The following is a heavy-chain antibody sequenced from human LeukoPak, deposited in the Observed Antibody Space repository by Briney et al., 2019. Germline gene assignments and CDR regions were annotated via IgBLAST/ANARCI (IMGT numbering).Heavy chain of an antibody. CDR2: MYYDGST. CDR1: GGSIYSTTFY. V-gene: IGHV4-39*01. J-gene: IGHJ4*02. CDR3: ARRSDSGSDDGEDYFDY. D-gene: IGHD1-26*01. Sequence: SETLSLTCTVSGGSIYSTTFYWGWIRQPPGKGLEWLGSMYYDGSTYHNPSLKGRVTISVDTSNNQFSLKLTSVTAADTAVYFCARRSDSGSDDGEDYFDYWGQGTLVTVSS.